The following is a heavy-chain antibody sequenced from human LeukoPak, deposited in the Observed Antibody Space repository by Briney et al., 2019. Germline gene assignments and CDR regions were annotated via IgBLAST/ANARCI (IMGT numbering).Heavy chain of an antibody. D-gene: IGHD5-18*01. J-gene: IGHJ6*02. V-gene: IGHV3-74*01. CDR1: GFTFSSYW. Sequence: PGGSLRLSCAGSGFTFSSYWMHWVRQAPGKGLVWVSRINSDGSSTSYADSVKGRFTISRDNAKNTLYLQMNSLRAEDTAVYYCARWERDNSYGLVPQDYYYYYGMDVWGQGTTVTVSS. CDR3: ARWERDNSYGLVPQDYYYYYGMDV. CDR2: INSDGSST.